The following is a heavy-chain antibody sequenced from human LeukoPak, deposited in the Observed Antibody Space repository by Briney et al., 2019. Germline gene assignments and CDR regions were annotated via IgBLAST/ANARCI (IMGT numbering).Heavy chain of an antibody. J-gene: IGHJ4*02. CDR1: GFTFSSYS. D-gene: IGHD2-8*01. V-gene: IGHV3-48*01. Sequence: QAGGSLRLSCAASGFTFSSYSMNWVRQAPGKGLEWVSYISSSSSTIYYADSVKGRFTISRDNAKNSLYLQMNSLRAEDTAVYYCARGTTWGIVLTGLDYWGQGTLVTVSS. CDR3: ARGTTWGIVLTGLDY. CDR2: ISSSSSTI.